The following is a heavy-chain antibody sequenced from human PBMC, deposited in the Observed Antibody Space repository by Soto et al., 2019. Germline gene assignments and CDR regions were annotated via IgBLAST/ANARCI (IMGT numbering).Heavy chain of an antibody. CDR2: IYSGGST. Sequence: EVQLVESGGGLVQPGGSLRLSCAASGFTVSSNYMSWVRQAPGKGLEWVSVIYSGGSTYYADSVKGRFTISRDNSKNTLYLQMNSPRAEDTAVYYCARVYYGGSGVDYWGQGTLVTVSS. J-gene: IGHJ4*02. D-gene: IGHD2-21*01. CDR1: GFTVSSNY. V-gene: IGHV3-66*01. CDR3: ARVYYGGSGVDY.